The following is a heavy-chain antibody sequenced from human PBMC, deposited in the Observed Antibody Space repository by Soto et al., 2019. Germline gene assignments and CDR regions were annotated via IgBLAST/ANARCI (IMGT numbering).Heavy chain of an antibody. D-gene: IGHD6-13*01. CDR3: ARSLLAADGTVSYYYYGMDV. Sequence: SETLSLTCTVSGGSISSYYWSWIRQPPGKGLEWIGYIYYSGSTNYNPSLKSRVTISVDTSKNQFSLKLSSVTAADTAVYYCARSLLAADGTVSYYYYGMDVWGQGTTVTVSS. CDR2: IYYSGST. J-gene: IGHJ6*02. CDR1: GGSISSYY. V-gene: IGHV4-59*01.